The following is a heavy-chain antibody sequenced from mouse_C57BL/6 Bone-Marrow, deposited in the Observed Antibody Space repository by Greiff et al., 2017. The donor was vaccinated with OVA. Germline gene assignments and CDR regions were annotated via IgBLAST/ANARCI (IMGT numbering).Heavy chain of an antibody. Sequence: VQLQQPGAELVKPGASVKLSCKASGYTFTSYWMHWVKQRPGRGLEWIGRIDPNSGGTKYNEKFKSKATLTVDKPSSTAYMQLSSLTSEDSAVYYCARSLITTVVASYYAMDYWGQGTSVTVSS. CDR2: IDPNSGGT. J-gene: IGHJ4*01. V-gene: IGHV1-72*01. D-gene: IGHD1-1*01. CDR1: GYTFTSYW. CDR3: ARSLITTVVASYYAMDY.